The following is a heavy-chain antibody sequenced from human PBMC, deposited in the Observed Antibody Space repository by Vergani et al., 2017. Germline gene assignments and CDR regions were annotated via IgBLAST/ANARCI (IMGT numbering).Heavy chain of an antibody. CDR1: GFTFSNSA. Sequence: VESGGGLVQPGGSLRLSCVASGFTFSNSAMSWVRQPSGKGLEWVSAISGHGDRTYYADSVKGRFTISRDNSKNTVYLQMNSLKAEDRATYYCAREERSNTSPFVGDWGQGTLVTV. J-gene: IGHJ4*02. V-gene: IGHV3-23*04. CDR2: ISGHGDRT. CDR3: AREERSNTSPFVGD. D-gene: IGHD2/OR15-2a*01.